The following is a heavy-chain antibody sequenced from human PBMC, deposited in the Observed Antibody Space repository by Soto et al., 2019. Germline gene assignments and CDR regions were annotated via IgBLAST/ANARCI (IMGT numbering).Heavy chain of an antibody. CDR3: ARDEDSSSSGGYYYYGMDF. J-gene: IGHJ6*02. D-gene: IGHD6-6*01. CDR1: GGTFSSYA. V-gene: IGHV1-69*06. CDR2: IIPIFGTA. Sequence: QVQLVQSGAEVKKPGSSVNVSCKASGGTFSSYAISWVRQAPGQGLEWMGGIIPIFGTANYAQKFQGRVTITADKSTSTAYMELSSLRSEDTAVYYCARDEDSSSSGGYYYYGMDFCGQGTTVTVSS.